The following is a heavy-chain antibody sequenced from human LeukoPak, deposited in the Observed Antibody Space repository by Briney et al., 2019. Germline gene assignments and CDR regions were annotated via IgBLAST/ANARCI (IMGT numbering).Heavy chain of an antibody. J-gene: IGHJ6*02. Sequence: ASVKVSCKASGYTLTSYGISWVRQAPGQGLEWMGWISAYNGNTNYAQKLQGRVTMTTDTSTSTAYMELRSLRSDDTAVYYCARDRGLYCSSTSCYLSPTYYYYYGMDVWGQGTTVTVSS. V-gene: IGHV1-18*01. CDR1: GYTLTSYG. CDR3: ARDRGLYCSSTSCYLSPTYYYYYGMDV. CDR2: ISAYNGNT. D-gene: IGHD2-2*01.